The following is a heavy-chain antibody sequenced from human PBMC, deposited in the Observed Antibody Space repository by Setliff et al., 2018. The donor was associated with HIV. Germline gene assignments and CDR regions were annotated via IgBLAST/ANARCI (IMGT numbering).Heavy chain of an antibody. CDR2: IYYSGST. D-gene: IGHD5-18*01. Sequence: PSETLSLTCTVSGGSISSGSYYWSWFRQPPGKGLEWIGYIYYSGSTNYNPSLKSRVTISVDTSKNQFSLKLTSVTAADTAVYYCARTLRAAAMGYFDYWGQGTLVTVSS. CDR1: GGSISSGSYY. J-gene: IGHJ4*02. CDR3: ARTLRAAAMGYFDY. V-gene: IGHV4-61*01.